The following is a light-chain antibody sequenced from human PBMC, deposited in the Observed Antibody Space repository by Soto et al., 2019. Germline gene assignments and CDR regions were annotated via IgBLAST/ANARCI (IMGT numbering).Light chain of an antibody. Sequence: QSVLTQPASVSESPGQSITISCTGSSSDVGAYIYVSWYQQHPDKALKLMIYDVNNRPSGVSDRFSGSKSGNTASLTISGLQAEDEADYYCTSFTSSSTYVFGTGTKVTVL. V-gene: IGLV2-14*01. J-gene: IGLJ1*01. CDR1: SSDVGAYIY. CDR3: TSFTSSSTYV. CDR2: DVN.